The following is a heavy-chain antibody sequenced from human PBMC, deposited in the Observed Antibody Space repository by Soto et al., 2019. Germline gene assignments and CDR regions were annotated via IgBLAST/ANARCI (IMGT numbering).Heavy chain of an antibody. CDR2: IYYSGST. J-gene: IGHJ5*02. CDR3: ARTMVRGGWFDP. Sequence: QVQLQESGPGLEKPSQTLSLTCTVSGGSISSGGYYWSWIRQHPGKGLEWIGYIYYSGSTYYNPSLKSRVTISVDTSKNQFSLKLSSVTAADTAVYYCARTMVRGGWFDPWGQGTLVTVSS. D-gene: IGHD3-10*01. V-gene: IGHV4-31*03. CDR1: GGSISSGGYY.